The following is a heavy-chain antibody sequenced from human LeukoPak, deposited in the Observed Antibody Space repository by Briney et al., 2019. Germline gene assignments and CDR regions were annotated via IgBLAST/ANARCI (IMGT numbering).Heavy chain of an antibody. J-gene: IGHJ3*01. CDR3: VRGGFMHAFDV. CDR1: GFTFSSYA. CDR2: INNDGSDT. D-gene: IGHD3-16*01. V-gene: IGHV3-74*03. Sequence: GGSLRLSCAASGFTFSSYAMSWVRQAPGKGPVWDSYINNDGSDTKYADSVKGRFTISRDNAENTLYLQMNSLRVEDTAVYYCVRGGFMHAFDVWGQGTKVTVSS.